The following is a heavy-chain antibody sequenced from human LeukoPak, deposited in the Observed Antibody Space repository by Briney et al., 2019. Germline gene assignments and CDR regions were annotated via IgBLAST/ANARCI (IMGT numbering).Heavy chain of an antibody. V-gene: IGHV3-30-3*01. Sequence: GGSLRLSCAASGFTFSASSMQWVRQAPGKGLEWLAVMSGDGNHYSYGDSVQGRLSISRDNSKNTLYLHMKSLRVEDTAFYYCARGSVATPPSFNYWGQGTLVTVSS. CDR3: ARGSVATPPSFNY. CDR1: GFTFSASS. J-gene: IGHJ4*02. D-gene: IGHD2-15*01. CDR2: MSGDGNHY.